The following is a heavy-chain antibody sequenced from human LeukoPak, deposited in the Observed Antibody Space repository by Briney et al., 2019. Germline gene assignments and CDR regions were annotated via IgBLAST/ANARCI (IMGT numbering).Heavy chain of an antibody. CDR1: GFTFSSYW. J-gene: IGHJ6*03. V-gene: IGHV3-7*01. D-gene: IGHD3-22*01. CDR3: ARDDYDSSGYDNYYYMDV. Sequence: GSLRLSCAASGFTFSSYWMSWVRQAPGKGLEWVANIKQDGSEKYYVDSVKGRFTISRDNAKNSLYLQMNSLRAEDTAVYYCARDDYDSSGYDNYYYMDVWGKGTTVTVSS. CDR2: IKQDGSEK.